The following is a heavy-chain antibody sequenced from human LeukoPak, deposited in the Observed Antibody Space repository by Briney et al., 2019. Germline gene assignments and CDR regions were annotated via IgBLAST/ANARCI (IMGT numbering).Heavy chain of an antibody. Sequence: ASVKVSCKASGYILTGYYMHWVRQAPGQGLEWMGRINPNSGGTNYAQRFQGRVTMTRDTSISTAYMDLSGLRPDDTAVYYCAREGSGYTYGRGSYFDYWGHGILVTVSS. CDR3: AREGSGYTYGRGSYFDY. CDR1: GYILTGYY. CDR2: INPNSGGT. D-gene: IGHD5-18*01. J-gene: IGHJ4*01. V-gene: IGHV1-2*06.